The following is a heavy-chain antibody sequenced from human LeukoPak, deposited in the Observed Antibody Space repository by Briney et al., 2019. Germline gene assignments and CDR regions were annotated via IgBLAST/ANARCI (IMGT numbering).Heavy chain of an antibody. CDR3: ARGYSRARMGYYMDV. Sequence: SVKVSCKASGGTFSSYAISWVRQAPGQGLEWMGGIIPIFGTANYAQKFQGRVTITADESTSTAYMELSSLRSEDTAVYYCARGYSRARMGYYMDVWGKGTTVTVSS. D-gene: IGHD6-13*01. CDR1: GGTFSSYA. V-gene: IGHV1-69*01. J-gene: IGHJ6*03. CDR2: IIPIFGTA.